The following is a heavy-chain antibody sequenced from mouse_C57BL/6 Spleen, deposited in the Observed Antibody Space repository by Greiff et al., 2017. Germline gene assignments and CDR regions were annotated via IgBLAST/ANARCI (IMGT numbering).Heavy chain of an antibody. CDR3: AYYGSSYWYFDV. D-gene: IGHD1-1*01. CDR1: GYTFTSYG. Sequence: QVQLQQSGAELARPGASVKLSCKASGYTFTSYGISWVKQRTGQGLEWIGEIYPRSGNTYYNEKFKGKATLTADKSSSTAYMELRSLTSEDSAVYFCAYYGSSYWYFDVWGTGTTVTVSS. V-gene: IGHV1-81*01. CDR2: IYPRSGNT. J-gene: IGHJ1*03.